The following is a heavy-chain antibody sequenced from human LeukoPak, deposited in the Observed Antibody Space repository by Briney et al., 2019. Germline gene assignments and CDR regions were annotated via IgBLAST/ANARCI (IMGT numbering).Heavy chain of an antibody. J-gene: IGHJ1*01. D-gene: IGHD3-22*01. V-gene: IGHV3-7*01. CDR2: IKQDGSEK. CDR3: ARPTTYYYDSRGYYYKYFQH. CDR1: GFTFSNAW. Sequence: GGSLRLSCAASGFTFSNAWVSWVRQAPGKGLEWVANIKQDGSEKYYVDSVKGRFTVSRDNSKSSLYLQMNTLRAEDTAVYYCARPTTYYYDSRGYYYKYFQHWGQGALVTVSS.